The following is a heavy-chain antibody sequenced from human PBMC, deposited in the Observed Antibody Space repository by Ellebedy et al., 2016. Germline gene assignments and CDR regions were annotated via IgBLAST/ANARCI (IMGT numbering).Heavy chain of an antibody. Sequence: SETLSLTCAVSGGSISSSNWWSWVRQPPGKGLEWIGEIYHSGSTNYNPSLKSRVTMSVDTSKSQFSLRLTSVTAADTAVYYCARGAVLRPYYYGMDVWGQGTTVTVSS. J-gene: IGHJ6*02. V-gene: IGHV4-4*02. CDR3: ARGAVLRPYYYGMDV. CDR2: IYHSGST. CDR1: GGSISSSNW. D-gene: IGHD2/OR15-2a*01.